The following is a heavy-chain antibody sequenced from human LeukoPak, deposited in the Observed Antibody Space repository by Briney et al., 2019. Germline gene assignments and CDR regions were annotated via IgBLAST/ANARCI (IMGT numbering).Heavy chain of an antibody. V-gene: IGHV4-39*01. CDR3: ARAHSSGWYYFDY. CDR2: IYYSGST. J-gene: IGHJ4*02. D-gene: IGHD6-19*01. Sequence: SETLSLTCTVSGGSIRSSYYYWGWIRQPPGKGLEWIGSIYYSGSTYYNPSLKSRVTISVDTSKNQFSLKLSSVTAADTAVYYCARAHSSGWYYFDYWGQGTLVTVSS. CDR1: GGSIRSSYYY.